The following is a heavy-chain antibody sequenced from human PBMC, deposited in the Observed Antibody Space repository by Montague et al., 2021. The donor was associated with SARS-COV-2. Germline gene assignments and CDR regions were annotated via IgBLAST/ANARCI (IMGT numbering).Heavy chain of an antibody. Sequence: SETLSLTCAVYGGSFSGYYWHWIRQPPGKGLEWIGEINHSGSTNFTPSLKSRATISVDTSNNQFSLKLTSVTAADTAVYYCARGPTNNIGMVATRLDYWGQSTLLTVSS. V-gene: IGHV4-34*01. D-gene: IGHD5-12*01. CDR2: INHSGST. CDR3: ARGPTNNIGMVATRLDY. J-gene: IGHJ4*02. CDR1: GGSFSGYY.